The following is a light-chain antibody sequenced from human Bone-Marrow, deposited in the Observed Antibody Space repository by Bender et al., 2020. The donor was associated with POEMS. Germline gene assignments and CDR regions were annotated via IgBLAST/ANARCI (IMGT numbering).Light chain of an antibody. CDR3: SSYAGRHGVV. V-gene: IGLV2-14*01. Sequence: QSALTQPASVSGSPGQSITISCTGTSSDIGRHNYVSWYQQYPGKAPQLMIYEVNKRPSGVSYRFSGSKSGNTASLTVSGLQSEDEAHYFCSSYAGRHGVVFGGGTKLTVL. CDR2: EVN. CDR1: SSDIGRHNY. J-gene: IGLJ2*01.